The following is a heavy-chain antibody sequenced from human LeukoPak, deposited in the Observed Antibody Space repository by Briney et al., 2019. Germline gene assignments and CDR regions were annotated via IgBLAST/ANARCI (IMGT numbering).Heavy chain of an antibody. J-gene: IGHJ4*02. V-gene: IGHV1-24*01. CDR3: ATHYDSSGYYYY. Sequence: EASVKVSCKVSGYTLTDLSMHWVRQAPGKGLEWMGGFDPEDGETIYAQKFQGRVTMTEDTSTDTAYMELSSLRSEDTAVYYCATHYDSSGYYYYWGQGTLVTVSS. D-gene: IGHD3-22*01. CDR1: GYTLTDLS. CDR2: FDPEDGET.